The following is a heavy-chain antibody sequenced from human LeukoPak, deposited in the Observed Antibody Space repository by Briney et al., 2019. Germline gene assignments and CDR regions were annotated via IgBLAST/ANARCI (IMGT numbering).Heavy chain of an antibody. J-gene: IGHJ4*02. V-gene: IGHV3-30*18. D-gene: IGHD1-26*01. Sequence: PGGSLRLSCAASGFTFSSYGMHWVRQAPGKGLEWVAVISYDGSNEYYADSVKGRFTISRDNSKNTLYLQMNSLRAEDTAVYYCAKSLLRVGALIGDYWGQGTLVTVSS. CDR1: GFTFSSYG. CDR3: AKSLLRVGALIGDY. CDR2: ISYDGSNE.